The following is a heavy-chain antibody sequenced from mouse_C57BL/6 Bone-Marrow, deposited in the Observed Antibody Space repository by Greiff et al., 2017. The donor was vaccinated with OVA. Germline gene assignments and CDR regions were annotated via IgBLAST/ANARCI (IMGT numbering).Heavy chain of an antibody. Sequence: QVQLQQSGAELARPGASVKLSCKASGYTFTSSGISWVKQRTGQGLEWIGEIYPRSGNTYYNEKFKGKATLTADKSSSTAYMELRSLTSEDAAVYFCARRYDYASWFAYWGQGTLVTVSA. J-gene: IGHJ3*01. CDR1: GYTFTSSG. D-gene: IGHD2-4*01. CDR3: ARRYDYASWFAY. CDR2: IYPRSGNT. V-gene: IGHV1-81*01.